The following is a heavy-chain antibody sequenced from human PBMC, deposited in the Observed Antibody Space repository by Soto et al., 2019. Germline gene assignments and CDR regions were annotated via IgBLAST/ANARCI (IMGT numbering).Heavy chain of an antibody. V-gene: IGHV3-64*01. CDR2: ICSNEGST. D-gene: IGHD2-15*01. J-gene: IGHJ6*02. CDR1: GFRLSDRV. Sequence: GGSLRLSCAASGFRLSDRVMHWVRQAPGKGLVYVSAICSNEGSTDYANSVKGRFTISRDNSKNTLYLQMGSLRAEDMAVYYCARGIAGSVYGMDVWGQGTTVTVSS. CDR3: ARGIAGSVYGMDV.